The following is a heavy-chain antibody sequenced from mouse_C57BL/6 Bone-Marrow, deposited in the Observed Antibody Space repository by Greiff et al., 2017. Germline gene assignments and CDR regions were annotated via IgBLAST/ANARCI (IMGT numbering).Heavy chain of an antibody. CDR3: AREDYYYGSSWYFDV. CDR1: GYTFTSYW. D-gene: IGHD1-1*01. V-gene: IGHV1-55*01. J-gene: IGHJ1*03. CDR2: IYPGSGST. Sequence: QVQLQQPGAELVKPGASVKMSCKASGYTFTSYWITWVKQRPGQGLEWIGDIYPGSGSTNYNEKFKIKATLTVDTSSSTAYMQLSSLTSEDSAVYYCAREDYYYGSSWYFDVWGTGTTVTVAS.